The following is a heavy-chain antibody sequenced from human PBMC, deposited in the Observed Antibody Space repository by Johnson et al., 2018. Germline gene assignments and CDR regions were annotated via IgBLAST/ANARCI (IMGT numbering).Heavy chain of an antibody. V-gene: IGHV3-9*01. CDR2: ISWNSGSI. CDR3: AKDKGAVAGTGSDAFDI. J-gene: IGHJ3*02. D-gene: IGHD6-19*01. Sequence: EVQLLESGGGLVQPGRSLRLSCAASGFTFDDYAMHWVRQAPGKGLEWVSGISWNSGSIGYADSVKGRFTISRDNAKNSLYLQMNSLRAEDTALYYCAKDKGAVAGTGSDAFDIWGKGTMVTVSS. CDR1: GFTFDDYA.